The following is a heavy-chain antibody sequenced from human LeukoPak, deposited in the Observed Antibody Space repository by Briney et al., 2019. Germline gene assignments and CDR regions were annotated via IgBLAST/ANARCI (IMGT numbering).Heavy chain of an antibody. Sequence: ASVKVSCKASGYTFTGYYMHWVRQAPGQGLEWMGWINPNIGGTNYAQKFQGRVTMTRDTSISTAYMELSRLRSDDTAVYYCARGFPEYYDILTGYYMGAFDIWGQGTMVTVSS. CDR2: INPNIGGT. CDR3: ARGFPEYYDILTGYYMGAFDI. D-gene: IGHD3-9*01. CDR1: GYTFTGYY. J-gene: IGHJ3*02. V-gene: IGHV1-2*02.